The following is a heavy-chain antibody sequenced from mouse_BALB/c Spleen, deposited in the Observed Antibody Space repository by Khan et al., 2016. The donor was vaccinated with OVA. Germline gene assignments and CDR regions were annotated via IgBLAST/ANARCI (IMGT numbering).Heavy chain of an antibody. Sequence: VQLQESGTELVKPGASVKLSCKTSGYTFTSYWIQWVKQRPGQGLGWIGQIFPGTGTTYYNENFKGKATLTVNTSSSTAYMQLSSLTSEDSAVYSCARGYFGNYEFVYWGRGTLVTVSP. J-gene: IGHJ3*01. CDR3: ARGYFGNYEFVY. D-gene: IGHD2-1*01. CDR1: GYTFTSYW. CDR2: IFPGTGTT. V-gene: IGHV1S132*01.